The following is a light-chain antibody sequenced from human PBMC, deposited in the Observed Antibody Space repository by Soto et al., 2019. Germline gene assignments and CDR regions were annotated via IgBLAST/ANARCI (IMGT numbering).Light chain of an antibody. J-gene: IGLJ3*02. V-gene: IGLV1-44*01. Sequence: QSVLTQPPSASGTPGQSVTISCSGSSSNIGSNTVNLYQQLPGTAPKLVIYTNNQRPSGVSDRFSGSKSGTSASLAISGLQYEDEAEYYCAAWDDSPNGLGVFGGGTKLTVL. CDR1: SSNIGSNT. CDR2: TNN. CDR3: AAWDDSPNGLGV.